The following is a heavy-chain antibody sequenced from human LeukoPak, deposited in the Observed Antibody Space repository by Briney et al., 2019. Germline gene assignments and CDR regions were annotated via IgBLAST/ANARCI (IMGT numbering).Heavy chain of an antibody. D-gene: IGHD3-22*01. CDR1: GFTFSSYW. CDR2: IKQDGSEK. V-gene: IGHV3-7*01. J-gene: IGHJ4*02. CDR3: ALYYDSSGYYY. Sequence: GGSLRLSCAASGFTFSSYWMSWVRQAPGKGLEGVARIKQDGSEKNYVDSVKGRFTISRDNAKNSLYLQVNSLRAEDTAVYYCALYYDSSGYYYWGQGTLVTVSS.